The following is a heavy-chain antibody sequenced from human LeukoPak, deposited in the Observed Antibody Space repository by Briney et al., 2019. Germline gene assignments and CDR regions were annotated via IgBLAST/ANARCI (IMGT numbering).Heavy chain of an antibody. D-gene: IGHD5-24*01. V-gene: IGHV3-7*01. CDR1: GFTFSSYA. J-gene: IGHJ4*02. CDR2: IKQDGSEK. Sequence: GGSLRLSCAASGFTFSSYAMSWVRQAPGKGLEWVANIKQDGSEKYYVDSVKGRFTISRDNAKNSLYLQMNSLRAEDTAVYYCARGYGYIATRIFDYWGQGTLVTVSS. CDR3: ARGYGYIATRIFDY.